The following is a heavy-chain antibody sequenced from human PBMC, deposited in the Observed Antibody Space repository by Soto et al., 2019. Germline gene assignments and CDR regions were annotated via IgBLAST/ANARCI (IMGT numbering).Heavy chain of an antibody. CDR1: GYTFTSYY. J-gene: IGHJ3*02. CDR3: AYDSSGYLSAFDI. CDR2: INPSGGST. Sequence: ALVKVSCKASGYTFTSYYMHWVRQAPGQGLEWMGIINPSGGSTSYAQKFQGRVTMTRDTSTSTVYMELSSLRSEDTAVYYSAYDSSGYLSAFDIWGQGTMVTVS. D-gene: IGHD3-22*01. V-gene: IGHV1-46*01.